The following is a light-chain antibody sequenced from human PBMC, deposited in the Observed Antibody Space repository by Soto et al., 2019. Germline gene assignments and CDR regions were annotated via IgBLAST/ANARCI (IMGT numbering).Light chain of an antibody. Sequence: DIPMTQSPSSLSASVGDRVTITCRASQSIYSSLNWYHQKPGKAPKPLIYAASNLQSGVPSRFSGSGSGTDFTLSISSLQPEDFATYYCQQSYSAPYTFGQGTKLEI. CDR1: QSIYSS. V-gene: IGKV1-39*01. CDR3: QQSYSAPYT. CDR2: AAS. J-gene: IGKJ2*01.